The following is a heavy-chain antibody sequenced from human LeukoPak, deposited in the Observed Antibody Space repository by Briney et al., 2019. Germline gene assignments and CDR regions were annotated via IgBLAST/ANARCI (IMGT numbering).Heavy chain of an antibody. CDR2: LFYSGST. Sequence: PSETLSLTCAISGGSIPSYYWSWIRQTPPKGLEWIGYLFYSGSTNYNPSLKGRITMSIDTSKNEFSLKLRSVTAADTAVYYCARGAYSNYLSVDYWGQGILVTVSS. D-gene: IGHD4-11*01. J-gene: IGHJ4*02. CDR3: ARGAYSNYLSVDY. CDR1: GGSIPSYY. V-gene: IGHV4-59*01.